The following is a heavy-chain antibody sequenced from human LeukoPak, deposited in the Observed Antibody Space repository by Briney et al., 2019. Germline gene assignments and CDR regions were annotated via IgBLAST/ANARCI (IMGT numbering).Heavy chain of an antibody. Sequence: SETLSLTCTVSGGSISSSSYYWGWIRQPPGKGLEWIGSIYYSGSTYYNPSLKSRVTISLDTSKNQFSLKMRSVTAADTAVYFCARLISGRGSGTSYTPRAKPHYFYYYMDVWGKGTTVTISS. CDR1: GGSISSSSYY. CDR3: ARLISGRGSGTSYTPRAKPHYFYYYMDV. D-gene: IGHD3-10*01. CDR2: IYYSGST. V-gene: IGHV4-39*07. J-gene: IGHJ6*03.